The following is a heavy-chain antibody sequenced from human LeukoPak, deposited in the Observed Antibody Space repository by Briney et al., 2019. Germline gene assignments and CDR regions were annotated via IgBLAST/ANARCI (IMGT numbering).Heavy chain of an antibody. CDR1: GFTFSEAW. CDR2: IKSKADGATI. D-gene: IGHD2-8*01. V-gene: IGHV3-15*01. CDR3: MTDVLWDPAGY. Sequence: TGGSLRLSCAASGFTFSEAWMSWVRQAPGKGLEWVGRIKSKADGATIDYAAPVKGRFTISRDDSENTLYLRMSRLKTEDTAVYYCMTDVLWDPAGYWGQGTLVTVSS. J-gene: IGHJ4*02.